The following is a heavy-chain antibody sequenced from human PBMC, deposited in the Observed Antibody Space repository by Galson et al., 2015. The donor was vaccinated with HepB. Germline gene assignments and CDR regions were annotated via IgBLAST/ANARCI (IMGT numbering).Heavy chain of an antibody. Sequence: SLRLSCAASGFIVDGSGMSWVRQAPGKGLEWVSGISASGGKTYYADPLEGRFTLFRDNSQNTVYLQMNSLRVDDSALYYCTRDSGWESAYWGQGTLVTVSS. V-gene: IGHV3-23*01. D-gene: IGHD3-10*01. CDR1: GFIVDGSG. CDR3: TRDSGWESAY. CDR2: ISASGGKT. J-gene: IGHJ4*02.